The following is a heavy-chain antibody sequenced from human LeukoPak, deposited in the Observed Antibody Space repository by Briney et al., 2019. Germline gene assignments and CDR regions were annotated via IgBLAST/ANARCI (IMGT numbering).Heavy chain of an antibody. CDR3: ARDPTVCCSDY. Sequence: ASVKVSRKASGYTFTSYYMHWVRQAPGQGLEWIGIINPSGGSTSYAQKFQGRVTMTRDTSTSTVYMELSSLRSEDTAVYYCARDPTVCCSDYWGQGTLVTVSS. J-gene: IGHJ4*02. CDR2: INPSGGST. D-gene: IGHD3-10*02. V-gene: IGHV1-46*01. CDR1: GYTFTSYY.